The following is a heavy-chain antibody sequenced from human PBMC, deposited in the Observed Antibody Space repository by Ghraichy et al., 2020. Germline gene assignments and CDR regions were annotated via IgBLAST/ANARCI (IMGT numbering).Heavy chain of an antibody. CDR3: AKDCSGGSYWHYYYYYGMDV. J-gene: IGHJ6*02. D-gene: IGHD1-26*01. V-gene: IGHV3-23*01. CDR2: ISGSGGST. CDR1: GFTFSSYA. Sequence: GESLNISCAASGFTFSSYAMSWVRQAPGKGLEWVSAISGSGGSTYYADSVKGRFTISRDNSKNTLYLQMNSLRAEDTAVYYCAKDCSGGSYWHYYYYYGMDVWGQGTTVTVSS.